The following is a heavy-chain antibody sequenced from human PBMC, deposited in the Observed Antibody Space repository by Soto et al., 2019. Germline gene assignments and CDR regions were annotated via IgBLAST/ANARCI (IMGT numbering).Heavy chain of an antibody. Sequence: QVQLVESGGGVVQPGRSLRLSCAASGFTFSSYGMHWVRQAPGKGLEWVAAIWYDGSNKYYADSVKGRFTISRDNSKYTLDLQMTRLRSEDTAMYYCARFLYVDGAGYYYYIVMDVWGQGTTVTVYS. CDR1: GFTFSSYG. D-gene: IGHD2-8*01. J-gene: IGHJ6*02. CDR2: IWYDGSNK. V-gene: IGHV3-33*01. CDR3: ARFLYVDGAGYYYYIVMDV.